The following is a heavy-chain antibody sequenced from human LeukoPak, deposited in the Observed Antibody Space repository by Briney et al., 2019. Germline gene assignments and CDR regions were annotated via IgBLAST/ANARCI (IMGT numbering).Heavy chain of an antibody. CDR1: GFTFSSYG. Sequence: GGSLRLSCAASGFTFSSYGMHWVRQAPGKGLEWVAFIRYDGSNKYYADSVKGRFTISRDNSKNTLYLQMNSLRAEDMAVYWCARERYSYGPNAFDIWGQGTMVTVSS. V-gene: IGHV3-30*02. J-gene: IGHJ3*02. CDR3: ARERYSYGPNAFDI. CDR2: IRYDGSNK. D-gene: IGHD5-18*01.